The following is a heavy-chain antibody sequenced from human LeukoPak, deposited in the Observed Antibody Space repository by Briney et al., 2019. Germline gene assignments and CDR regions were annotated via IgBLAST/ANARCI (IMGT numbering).Heavy chain of an antibody. D-gene: IGHD6-13*01. Sequence: PGGSLRLSCAASGFTFSSYAMHWVRQAPGKGLEWVAVISYDGSNKYYADSVKGRFTISRDNSKNTLYLQMNSLRAEDTAVYYCAKTGTYSSSWPNWFDPWGQGTLVTVSS. CDR3: AKTGTYSSSWPNWFDP. CDR1: GFTFSSYA. CDR2: ISYDGSNK. V-gene: IGHV3-30*07. J-gene: IGHJ5*02.